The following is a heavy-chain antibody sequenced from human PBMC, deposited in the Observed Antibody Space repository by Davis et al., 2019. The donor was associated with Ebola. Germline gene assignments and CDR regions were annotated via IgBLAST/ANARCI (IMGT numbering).Heavy chain of an antibody. Sequence: SETLSLTCTVSGGSISSGGYYWSWIRQHPGKGLEWIGYIYYSGSTYYNPSLKSRVTISVDTSKNQFSLKLSSVTAADTAVYYCARRSIAAAGSYGYYYGMDVWGQGTTVTVSS. J-gene: IGHJ6*02. CDR3: ARRSIAAAGSYGYYYGMDV. V-gene: IGHV4-31*03. CDR2: IYYSGST. CDR1: GGSISSGGYY. D-gene: IGHD6-13*01.